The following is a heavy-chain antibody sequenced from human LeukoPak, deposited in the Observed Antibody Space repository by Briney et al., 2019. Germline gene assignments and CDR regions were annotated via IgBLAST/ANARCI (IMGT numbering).Heavy chain of an antibody. Sequence: PGGSLRLSCAASGVTFSDYYMSWIRQAPGKGLEWVSTIGGGGGSTYYADSVKGRFTISRDNSKNTLYLQVNSLRAEDTAVYYCAKGGKWDVTPFDYWGQGTLVTVSS. J-gene: IGHJ4*02. CDR1: GVTFSDYY. V-gene: IGHV3-23*01. CDR2: IGGGGGST. D-gene: IGHD1-26*01. CDR3: AKGGKWDVTPFDY.